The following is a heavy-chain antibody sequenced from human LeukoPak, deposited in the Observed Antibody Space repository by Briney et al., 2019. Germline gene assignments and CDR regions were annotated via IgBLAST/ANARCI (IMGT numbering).Heavy chain of an antibody. CDR1: GFPLRSYG. CDR2: ISAGAVST. D-gene: IGHD3-10*01. CDR3: AKDLSRYYGSGSLDY. Sequence: GGSLRLSCAASGFPLRSYGMSWVRQAPGKGLEWVSAISAGAVSTYYADSVKGRFTISRDNSKNTLYLQMNSLRAEDTAVYYCAKDLSRYYGSGSLDYWGQGTLVTVSS. J-gene: IGHJ4*02. V-gene: IGHV3-23*01.